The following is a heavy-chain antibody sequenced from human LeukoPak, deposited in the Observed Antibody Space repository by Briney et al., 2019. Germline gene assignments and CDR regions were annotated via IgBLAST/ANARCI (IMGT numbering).Heavy chain of an antibody. D-gene: IGHD3-10*01. J-gene: IGHJ6*02. CDR3: ARGHYGSGSYANYYGMDV. CDR2: MNPNSGNT. V-gene: IGHV1-8*01. CDR1: GYTFTSYD. Sequence: GASVKVSCKASGYTFTSYDINWVRQATGQGLEWMGWMNPNSGNTGYAQKFQGRVTMTRSTSISTAYMELSSLRSEDTAVYYCARGHYGSGSYANYYGMDVWGQGTTVTVSS.